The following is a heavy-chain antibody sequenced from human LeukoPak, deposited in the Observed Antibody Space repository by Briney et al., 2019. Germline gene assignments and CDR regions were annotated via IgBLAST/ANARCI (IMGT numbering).Heavy chain of an antibody. CDR1: GGTFSSYA. CDR2: IIPIFGTA. CDR3: ARDRTPNPDPIVVVPAAMDY. Sequence: SVKVSCKASGGTFSSYAISWVRQAPGQGLEWMGRIIPIFGTANYAQKFQGRVTITTDESTSTAFMELSSLRSEDTAVYYCARDRTPNPDPIVVVPAAMDYWGQGTLVTVSS. J-gene: IGHJ4*02. V-gene: IGHV1-69*05. D-gene: IGHD2-2*01.